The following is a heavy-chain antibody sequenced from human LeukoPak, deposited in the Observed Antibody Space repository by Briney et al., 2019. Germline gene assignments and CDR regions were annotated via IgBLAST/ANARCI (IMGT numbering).Heavy chain of an antibody. CDR2: ISGSSIYI. CDR1: GFTFSTYS. CDR3: ARDPPYSDSSGYYYDY. J-gene: IGHJ4*02. Sequence: GSLRLSCAASGFTFSTYSMNWVRQAPGKGLEWVSSISGSSIYIYYADSVKGRFTISRDNAKNSLYLQMNSLRAEDTAVYYCARDPPYSDSSGYYYDYLGQGTLVTVSS. V-gene: IGHV3-21*01. D-gene: IGHD3-22*01.